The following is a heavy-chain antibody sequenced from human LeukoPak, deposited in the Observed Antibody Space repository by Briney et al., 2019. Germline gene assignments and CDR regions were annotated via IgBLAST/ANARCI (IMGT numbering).Heavy chain of an antibody. CDR1: GYTVTGYY. Sequence: ASVKVSCKASGYTVTGYYMHWVRQAPGQGLEWMGRISPKSGGTNSAQKFQGRITMTRDTSISTAYMELSRLRSDDTAIYYCARDNDKVVDHWGQGTLVTVSS. CDR2: ISPKSGGT. V-gene: IGHV1-2*06. D-gene: IGHD1-1*01. J-gene: IGHJ4*01. CDR3: ARDNDKVVDH.